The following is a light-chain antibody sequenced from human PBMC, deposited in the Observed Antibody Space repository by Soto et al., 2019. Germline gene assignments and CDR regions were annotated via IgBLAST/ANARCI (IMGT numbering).Light chain of an antibody. J-gene: IGLJ1*01. Sequence: QSVLTRPASVSGSPGQSTTISCNGTSSDVGSYNLVSWYQQHPGKAPKLMIYEVSKRPSGVSNRFSGSKSGNTASLTISGLQAEDEADYYCCSYAGSSTSLYVFGTGTRSPS. CDR1: SSDVGSYNL. V-gene: IGLV2-23*02. CDR3: CSYAGSSTSLYV. CDR2: EVS.